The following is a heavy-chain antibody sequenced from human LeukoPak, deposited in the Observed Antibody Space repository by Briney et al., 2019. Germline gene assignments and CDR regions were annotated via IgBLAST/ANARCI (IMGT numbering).Heavy chain of an antibody. CDR3: AAELDGYKTFDY. D-gene: IGHD5-24*01. CDR2: INHSGRA. CDR1: GGSFRGYY. J-gene: IGHJ4*02. Sequence: SETLSLTCAVYGGSFRGYYWSWIRQPPGKGLEWIGEINHSGRANYNPSLKSRVTISLGTSNNQFSLKLSSVTAADTAVYYCAAELDGYKTFDYWGQGTLVTVSS. V-gene: IGHV4-34*01.